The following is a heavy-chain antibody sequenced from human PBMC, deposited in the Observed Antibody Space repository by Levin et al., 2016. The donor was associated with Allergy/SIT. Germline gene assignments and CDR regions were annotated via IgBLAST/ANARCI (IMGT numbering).Heavy chain of an antibody. J-gene: IGHJ4*02. Sequence: GESLKISCEASGFTFSNYAMTWVRQAPGKGLEWVSGISGSDSRTYYADSVKGRFTVSRDNAKNSLDLQMSSLRAEDTAVYYCASHNYGSGSPPDYWGQGTLVTVSS. D-gene: IGHD3-10*01. CDR1: GFTFSNYA. CDR3: ASHNYGSGSPPDY. V-gene: IGHV3-23*01. CDR2: ISGSDSRT.